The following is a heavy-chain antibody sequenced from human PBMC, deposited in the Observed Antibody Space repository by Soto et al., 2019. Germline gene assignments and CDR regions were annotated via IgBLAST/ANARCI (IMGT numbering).Heavy chain of an antibody. D-gene: IGHD6-19*01. CDR3: AKKGSGWYERYYGMDV. V-gene: IGHV3-30*18. J-gene: IGHJ6*02. CDR1: GFTFSSYA. Sequence: GGSLRLSCAASGFTFSSYAMHWVRQAPGKGLEWVAVISYDGSNKYYADSVKGRFTISRDNSKNTLYLQMNSLGAEDTAVYYCAKKGSGWYERYYGMDVWGQGTTVTVSS. CDR2: ISYDGSNK.